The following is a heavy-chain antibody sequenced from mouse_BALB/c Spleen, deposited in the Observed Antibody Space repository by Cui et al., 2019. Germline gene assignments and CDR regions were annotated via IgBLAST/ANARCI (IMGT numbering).Heavy chain of an antibody. CDR1: GYTFTSYW. J-gene: IGHJ2*01. CDR2: IDPNSGGT. D-gene: IGHD1-1*01. V-gene: IGHV1-72*01. CDR3: ARYDYYGSSYFDY. Sequence: VQLQHPGTELVKPGASVNLSCKASGYTFTSYWMHWVKQRPGRGLEWIGRIDPNSGGTKYNEKFKSKATLTVDKPSSTAYMQLSSLTFEDSAVYYCARYDYYGSSYFDYWGQGTTLTVSS.